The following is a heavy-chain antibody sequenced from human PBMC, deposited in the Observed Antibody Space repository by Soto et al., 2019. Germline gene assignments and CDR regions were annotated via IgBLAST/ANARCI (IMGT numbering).Heavy chain of an antibody. CDR3: TRVERGTATTVVDAFDI. J-gene: IGHJ3*02. CDR2: MSHSGGT. V-gene: IGHV4-34*01. D-gene: IGHD1-1*01. CDR1: GGFVSSGSYY. Sequence: QVQLQQWGAGLLKPSETLSLTCAVYGGFVSSGSYYWSWIRQPPGKGLEWIGEMSHSGGTHFNPSLKNRVTISVDTTKNQFSLKMSSGTATDTALYYCTRVERGTATTVVDAFDIWGPGTMVTVSS.